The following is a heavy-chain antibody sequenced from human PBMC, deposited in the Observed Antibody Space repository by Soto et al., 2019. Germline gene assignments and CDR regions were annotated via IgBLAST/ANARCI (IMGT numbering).Heavy chain of an antibody. V-gene: IGHV1-69*13. Sequence: SVKVSCKASGGTFSSYAISWVRQAPGQGLELMGGLIPIFATANYAQKFQGGVTITADESTSTAYMELSSLRSEDTAVYYCAREVVPAALSYYYGLEVWGQGTTVTVPS. CDR3: AREVVPAALSYYYGLEV. CDR2: LIPIFATA. D-gene: IGHD2-2*01. J-gene: IGHJ6*02. CDR1: GGTFSSYA.